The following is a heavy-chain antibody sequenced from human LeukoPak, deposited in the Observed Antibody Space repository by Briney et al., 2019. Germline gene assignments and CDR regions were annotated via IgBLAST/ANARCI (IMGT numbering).Heavy chain of an antibody. CDR2: ISGGGIIT. CDR3: AKVPSVAGKVIGLFVP. Sequence: GGSLRLSCAASGFTFSSYAMSWVRQAPGKGLEWVSAISGGGIITYYADSVKGRFTISRDNSKNTLYLQMNSLRAEDTAVYYCAKVPSVAGKVIGLFVPWREGTLVTVSS. D-gene: IGHD6-19*01. V-gene: IGHV3-23*01. J-gene: IGHJ5*02. CDR1: GFTFSSYA.